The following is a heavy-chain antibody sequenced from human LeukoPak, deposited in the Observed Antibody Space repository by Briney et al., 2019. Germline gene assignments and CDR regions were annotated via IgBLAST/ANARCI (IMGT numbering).Heavy chain of an antibody. CDR1: GFTFGDYA. CDR2: ISTKADGGTT. CDR3: TRDLNYYDSSGYYYVPPFDY. D-gene: IGHD3-22*01. V-gene: IGHV3-49*04. Sequence: GGSLRLSCTASGFTFGDYAMSWVRQAPGKGLEWVGFISTKADGGTTEYAASVKGRFTISREDSKSIAYLQMNSLKTEDTAVYYCTRDLNYYDSSGYYYVPPFDYWGQGTLVTVSS. J-gene: IGHJ4*02.